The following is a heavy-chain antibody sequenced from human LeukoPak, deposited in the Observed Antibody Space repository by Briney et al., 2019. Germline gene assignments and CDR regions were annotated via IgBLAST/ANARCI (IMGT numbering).Heavy chain of an antibody. CDR1: GYTFTSYY. V-gene: IGHV1-46*01. J-gene: IGHJ4*02. CDR2: INPSGGST. D-gene: IGHD3-22*01. CDR3: ARMYYYDSSGCYYFDY. Sequence: ASVKVSCKASGYTFTSYYMHWVRQAPGQGLEWMGIINPSGGSTSYAQKFQGRVTMTRDTSTSTVYMELSSLRSEDTAVCYCARMYYYDSSGCYYFDYWGQGTLVTVSS.